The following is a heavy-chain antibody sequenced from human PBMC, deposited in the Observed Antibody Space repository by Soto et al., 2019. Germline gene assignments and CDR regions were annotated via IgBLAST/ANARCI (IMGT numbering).Heavy chain of an antibody. V-gene: IGHV3-23*01. CDR3: VKDPLRKGHNGFDR. Sequence: EVQLLESGGGLVQPGGFLTLSYAASGFPFSAYAMSWVRQAPGKGVEWVSGIDGRGGSTFYAESVKGRFIFSRHNVKNTLSLQIESMRAEGTAVYYCVKDPLRKGHNGFDRWCRGTLVTVS. CDR2: IDGRGGST. CDR1: GFPFSAYA. J-gene: IGHJ5*02.